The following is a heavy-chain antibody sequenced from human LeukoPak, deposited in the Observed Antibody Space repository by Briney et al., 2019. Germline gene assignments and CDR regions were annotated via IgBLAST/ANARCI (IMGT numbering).Heavy chain of an antibody. V-gene: IGHV1-2*02. J-gene: IGHJ3*02. CDR1: GYTFTSYY. D-gene: IGHD3-22*01. CDR3: ARESSLSGYSSDAFDI. CDR2: INPNNGGT. Sequence: GASVKVSCKASGYTFTSYYMHWVRQAPGQGLEWMGWINPNNGGTNYAQKFQGRVTMTRDTSISTAYMELSRLRSDDTAVYYCARESSLSGYSSDAFDIWGQGTMVTVSS.